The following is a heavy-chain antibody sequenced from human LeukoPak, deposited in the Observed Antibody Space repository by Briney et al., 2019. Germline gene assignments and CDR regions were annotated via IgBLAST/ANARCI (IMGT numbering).Heavy chain of an antibody. D-gene: IGHD6-19*01. Sequence: GGPLRLSHAASGFTFRNYGMHWVRQAPAKGLEWVAFIRYDGSNKYYADSVKGRFTISRDNSKNTLYLQMNSLRAEDTAVYYCAKDHTSGWSTLSYFELWGRGTLVTVSS. V-gene: IGHV3-30*02. CDR1: GFTFRNYG. J-gene: IGHJ2*01. CDR3: AKDHTSGWSTLSYFEL. CDR2: IRYDGSNK.